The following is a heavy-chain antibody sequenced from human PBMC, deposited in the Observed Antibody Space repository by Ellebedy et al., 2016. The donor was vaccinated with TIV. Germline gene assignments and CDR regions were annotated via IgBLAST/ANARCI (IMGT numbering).Heavy chain of an antibody. V-gene: IGHV3-21*04. Sequence: GESLKISCAASGFTFSSYAMHWVRQAPGEGPEWVSYISYSGDVIYYADSVKGRFTTSRDNAGNSVYLQMNSLRAEDTAVYYCARAPSVPAARFYWFDPWGQGTLVTVSS. CDR3: ARAPSVPAARFYWFDP. CDR1: GFTFSSYA. J-gene: IGHJ5*02. CDR2: ISYSGDVI. D-gene: IGHD2-2*01.